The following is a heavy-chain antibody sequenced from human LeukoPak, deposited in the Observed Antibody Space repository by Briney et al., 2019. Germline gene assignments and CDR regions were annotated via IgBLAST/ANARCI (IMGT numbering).Heavy chain of an antibody. D-gene: IGHD2-21*02. Sequence: SETLSLTCNVSGGSISGYYWHWIRQPAGKGLEWIGRIYASGSTNYNPSLGSRVTMSLDTSENYFSLKLNSVTAADTAVYFCARDPMTHFFDYWGQGTLVTVSP. V-gene: IGHV4-4*07. CDR3: ARDPMTHFFDY. J-gene: IGHJ4*02. CDR1: GGSISGYY. CDR2: IYASGST.